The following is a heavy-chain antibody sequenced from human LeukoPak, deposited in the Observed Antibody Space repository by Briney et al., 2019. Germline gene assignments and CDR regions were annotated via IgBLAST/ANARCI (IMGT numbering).Heavy chain of an antibody. D-gene: IGHD6-13*01. Sequence: ASVKVSCKASGYTFINFAINWGRQAPGQRPEWMGWINAGNGDTKYSQKFQGRVTITRDTSASTAYMELSGLTSEDTAVYYCARGPRAAADDYWGQGTLVTVSS. CDR3: ARGPRAAADDY. V-gene: IGHV1-3*01. CDR1: GYTFINFA. CDR2: INAGNGDT. J-gene: IGHJ4*02.